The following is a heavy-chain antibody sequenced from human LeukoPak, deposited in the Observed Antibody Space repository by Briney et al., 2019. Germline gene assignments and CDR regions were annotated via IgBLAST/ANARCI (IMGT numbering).Heavy chain of an antibody. J-gene: IGHJ4*02. V-gene: IGHV3-30*02. CDR1: GFTFSSYG. D-gene: IGHD1-26*01. CDR3: AKRRGCGSYVPFDY. CDR2: IRYDGSNK. Sequence: GGSLRLSCAASGFTFSSYGMHWVRQAPGKGLEWVAFIRYDGSNKYYADSVKGRFTISRDNSKNTLYPQMNSLRAEDTAVYYCAKRRGCGSYVPFDYWGQGTLVTVSS.